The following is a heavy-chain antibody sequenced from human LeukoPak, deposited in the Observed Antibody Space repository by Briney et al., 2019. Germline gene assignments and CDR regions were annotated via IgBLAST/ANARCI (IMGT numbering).Heavy chain of an antibody. D-gene: IGHD3-10*01. CDR2: ISAGGVSLFSGSGSAT. J-gene: IGHJ4*02. CDR1: GFTFSNYA. CDR3: AKMSGVVWFGELRLPFDY. Sequence: GGSLRLSCAASGFTFSNYAMIWVRQAPGKGLRWVSVISAGGVSLFSGSGSATYYADSVEGRFTISRDNSKNTLYLQMNSLRADDTAVYYCAKMSGVVWFGELRLPFDYWGQGTLVTVSS. V-gene: IGHV3-23*01.